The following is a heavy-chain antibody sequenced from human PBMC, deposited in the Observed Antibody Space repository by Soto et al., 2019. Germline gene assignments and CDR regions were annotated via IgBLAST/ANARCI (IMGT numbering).Heavy chain of an antibody. CDR2: MSYSGST. Sequence: SETLSLTCTVSGGFISSGGDYWSWVREHPGQGLEWIGYMSYSGSTYYNPSLKSRVTISVDTSKYQFSLKLSSVTAADTAVYYCAANRSAYGAHNWFGPWGRGTLVTVAS. J-gene: IGHJ5*02. CDR3: AANRSAYGAHNWFGP. D-gene: IGHD4-17*01. CDR1: GGFISSGGDY. V-gene: IGHV4-31*03.